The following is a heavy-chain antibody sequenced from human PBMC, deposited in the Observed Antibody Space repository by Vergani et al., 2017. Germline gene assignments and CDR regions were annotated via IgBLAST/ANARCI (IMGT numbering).Heavy chain of an antibody. CDR2: INPNCGGT. Sequence: QVQLVQSGAEVKKPGASVKVSCKASGYTFTGYYMQWVRQAPGQGLEWMGWINPNCGGTKYAQKFLGRVTMTRDTSISTAYMELSRLRSDDTAVYYCARDQSMVFCGSASCFEGWFDPWGQGSLVTVSS. D-gene: IGHD2-2*01. J-gene: IGHJ5*02. CDR1: GYTFTGYY. V-gene: IGHV1-2*02. CDR3: ARDQSMVFCGSASCFEGWFDP.